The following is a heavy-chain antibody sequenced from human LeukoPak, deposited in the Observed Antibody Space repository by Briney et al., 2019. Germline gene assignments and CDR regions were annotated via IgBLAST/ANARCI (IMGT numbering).Heavy chain of an antibody. D-gene: IGHD2-2*01. Sequence: ASVKVSCKASGYTFTSYGISWVRQAPGQGLEWMGWISAYNGNTNYAQKLQGRVTMTTDTSTSTAYMELRSLRSDDTAVYYCAGDSRTRYCSSTSCYEGGYYYYYGMDVWGQGTTVTVSS. CDR3: AGDSRTRYCSSTSCYEGGYYYYYGMDV. CDR1: GYTFTSYG. CDR2: ISAYNGNT. J-gene: IGHJ6*02. V-gene: IGHV1-18*01.